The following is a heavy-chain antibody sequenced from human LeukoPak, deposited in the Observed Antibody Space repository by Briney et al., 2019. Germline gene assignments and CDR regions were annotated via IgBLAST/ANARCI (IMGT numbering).Heavy chain of an antibody. CDR2: ISSSGSTI. J-gene: IGHJ5*02. CDR1: GFTFSSYE. D-gene: IGHD3-9*01. Sequence: GGSLRLSCAASGFTFSSYEMNWVRQAPGKGLEWVSYISSSGSTIYYADSVKGRFTISRDKAQNSLYLQMNSLRVEDTAMYYCTRVFENAWGQGTLVTVSP. V-gene: IGHV3-48*03. CDR3: TRVFENA.